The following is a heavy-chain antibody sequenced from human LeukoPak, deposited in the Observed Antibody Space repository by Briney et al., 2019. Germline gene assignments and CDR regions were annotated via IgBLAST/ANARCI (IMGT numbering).Heavy chain of an antibody. J-gene: IGHJ4*02. CDR2: IKTDGSTT. V-gene: IGHV3-74*01. CDR1: GFVFSTYW. Sequence: GGSLRLSCAGSGFVFSTYWMHWVRQAPGKGLAWVSRIKTDGSTTYYADSVKGRFTVSRDNAKNTLYLQMSSLRAEDTAVYYCAKDRLSSGWYVGWGQGTLVTVSS. CDR3: AKDRLSSGWYVG. D-gene: IGHD6-19*01.